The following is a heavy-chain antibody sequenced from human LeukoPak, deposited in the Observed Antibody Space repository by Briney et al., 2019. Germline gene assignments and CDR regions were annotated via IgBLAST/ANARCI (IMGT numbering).Heavy chain of an antibody. CDR3: ARRSRLAAAGIWYFDL. D-gene: IGHD6-13*01. CDR1: GGSISSYY. V-gene: IGHV4-59*01. J-gene: IGHJ2*01. Sequence: SETLSLTCTVSGGSISSYYWSWLRQPPGKGLEWIGYIYYSGSTNYNPSLKSRVTISVDSSKNQFSLKLSSVTAADTAVYYCARRSRLAAAGIWYFDLWGRGTLVTVSS. CDR2: IYYSGST.